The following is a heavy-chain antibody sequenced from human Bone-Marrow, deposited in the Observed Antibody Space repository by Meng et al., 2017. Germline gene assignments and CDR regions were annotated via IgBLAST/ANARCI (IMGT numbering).Heavy chain of an antibody. D-gene: IGHD6-13*01. V-gene: IGHV3-7*01. CDR3: ARGWTDRYSSSWLNDY. J-gene: IGHJ4*02. CDR2: INQDGREK. Sequence: GESLKISCAASGFTFSRFWMSWVRQGPGKGLEWVANINQDGREKYYVDSVKGRFTISRDNAKNSLVLQMHSLRAEDTAVYYCARGWTDRYSSSWLNDYWGQGTLVTVSS. CDR1: GFTFSRFW.